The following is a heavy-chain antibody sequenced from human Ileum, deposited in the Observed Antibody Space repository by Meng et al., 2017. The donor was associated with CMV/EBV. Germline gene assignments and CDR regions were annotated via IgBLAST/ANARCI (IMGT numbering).Heavy chain of an antibody. D-gene: IGHD1-26*01. Sequence: GESLKISCAASGTISSTYAMSWVRQAPGKGLEWVSAISGSSAVIYYADAVKGRLTISRDNFKNTLFLQMNGLRAEGTGEYYCAKDHVHSGSYFDYWGQGTLVTVSS. V-gene: IGHV3-23*01. J-gene: IGHJ4*02. CDR2: ISGSSAVI. CDR3: AKDHVHSGSYFDY. CDR1: GTISSTYA.